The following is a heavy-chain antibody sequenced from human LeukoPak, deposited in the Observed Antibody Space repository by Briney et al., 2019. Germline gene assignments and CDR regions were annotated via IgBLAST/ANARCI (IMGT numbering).Heavy chain of an antibody. J-gene: IGHJ5*02. V-gene: IGHV4-34*01. Sequence: SETLSLTCSVYGGSFSDSYWIWIRQSTEMGLQWIGEISHSGGTNYHPSLKSRLTMSVDTSKNQFSLKLTSVTAADSAVYYCARDAYSFGRGFDPWGQGTLVTVSS. CDR3: ARDAYSFGRGFDP. CDR1: GGSFSDSY. CDR2: ISHSGGT. D-gene: IGHD3-3*01.